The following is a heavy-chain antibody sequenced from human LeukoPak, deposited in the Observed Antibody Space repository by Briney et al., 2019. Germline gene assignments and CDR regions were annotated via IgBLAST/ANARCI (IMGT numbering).Heavy chain of an antibody. Sequence: GASLKASCKATGYTFTSYDINWVQQATGQGLEWMGLMNSNSCNTGYAQKFQGRVTMTRNTSIYTAYMEVSSLGSEDTAVYYCARGRSNTAVGRYWGQGTLVTVSS. J-gene: IGHJ4*02. V-gene: IGHV1-8*01. CDR1: GYTFTSYD. CDR2: MNSNSCNT. CDR3: ARGRSNTAVGRY. D-gene: IGHD5-18*01.